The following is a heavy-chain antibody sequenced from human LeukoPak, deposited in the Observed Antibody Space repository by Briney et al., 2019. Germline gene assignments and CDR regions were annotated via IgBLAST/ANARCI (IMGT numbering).Heavy chain of an antibody. Sequence: PSQTLSLTCTVSGGSISNGSYYWSWIRQPAGKGLEWIGRIYTSGSTNYNPSLKSRVTISVDTSKNQFSLKLSSVTAADTAVYYCARAGAYSYGSEYYFDYWGQGTLVTVSS. V-gene: IGHV4-61*02. CDR3: ARAGAYSYGSEYYFDY. CDR1: GGSISNGSYY. J-gene: IGHJ4*02. D-gene: IGHD5-18*01. CDR2: IYTSGST.